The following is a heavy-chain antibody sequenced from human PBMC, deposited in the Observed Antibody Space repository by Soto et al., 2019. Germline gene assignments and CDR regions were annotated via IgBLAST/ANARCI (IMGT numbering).Heavy chain of an antibody. V-gene: IGHV3-33*01. CDR3: ARHGYPRGASMDV. CDR1: GFTLSSNG. Sequence: PGGSLRLSCAASGFTLSSNGMHWVRQAPGKGLEWVAFIWYDGSDKYYADSVKGRFTISRDNSKNTLYLQWSSLKASDTAMYYCARHGYPRGASMDVWGQGTTVTVSS. D-gene: IGHD6-13*01. J-gene: IGHJ6*02. CDR2: IWYDGSDK.